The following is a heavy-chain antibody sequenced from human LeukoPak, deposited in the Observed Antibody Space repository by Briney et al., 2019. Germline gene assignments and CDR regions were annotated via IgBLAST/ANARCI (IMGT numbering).Heavy chain of an antibody. CDR1: GFTFTSYY. CDR2: IDPSGDTT. Sequence: ASVKVSCKASGFTFTSYYMHWVRQAPGQGLEWMGIIDPSGDTTAYAQKFQGRLTMTKDTSTSTVYMELSSLRAEDTAVYYCAKDHVRAYYYDSSGYLFDYWGQGTLVTVSS. CDR3: AKDHVRAYYYDSSGYLFDY. J-gene: IGHJ4*02. V-gene: IGHV1-46*01. D-gene: IGHD3-22*01.